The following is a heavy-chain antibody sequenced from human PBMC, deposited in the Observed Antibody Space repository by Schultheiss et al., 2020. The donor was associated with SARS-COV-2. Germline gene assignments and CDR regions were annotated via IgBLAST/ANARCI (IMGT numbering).Heavy chain of an antibody. CDR1: GGSISSSSYY. Sequence: SETLSLTCTVSGGSISSSSYYWGWIRQPPGKGLEWIGRIYTSGSTNYNPSLKSRVTMSVDTSKNQFSLKLSSVTAADTAVYYCARLAARRGWFDPWGQGTLVTVSS. CDR2: IYTSGST. J-gene: IGHJ5*02. D-gene: IGHD6-6*01. V-gene: IGHV4-61*05. CDR3: ARLAARRGWFDP.